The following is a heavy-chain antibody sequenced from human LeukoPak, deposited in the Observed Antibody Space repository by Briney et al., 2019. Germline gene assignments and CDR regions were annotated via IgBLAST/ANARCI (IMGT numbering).Heavy chain of an antibody. Sequence: SETLSLTCAVYGGSFSGYYWSWIRQPPGKGLEWIGEINHSGSTNYNPSLKSRVTISVDTSKNQFSLKLSSVTAADTAVYYCARGLDYYDRWNWFDPWGQGTLVTVSS. CDR1: GGSFSGYY. CDR3: ARGLDYYDRWNWFDP. J-gene: IGHJ5*02. D-gene: IGHD3-22*01. CDR2: INHSGST. V-gene: IGHV4-34*01.